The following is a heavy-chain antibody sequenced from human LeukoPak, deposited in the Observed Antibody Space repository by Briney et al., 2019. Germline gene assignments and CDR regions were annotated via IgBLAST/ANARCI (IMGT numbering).Heavy chain of an antibody. D-gene: IGHD3-22*01. Sequence: ASVKVSCKASGGTFSSYAISWVRQATGQGLEWMGWMNPNSGNTGYAQKFQGRVTMTRNTSISTAYMELSSLRSEDTAVYYCARGYYYDSSGYYSLDYWGQGTLVTVSS. J-gene: IGHJ4*02. CDR1: GGTFSSYA. CDR2: MNPNSGNT. V-gene: IGHV1-8*02. CDR3: ARGYYYDSSGYYSLDY.